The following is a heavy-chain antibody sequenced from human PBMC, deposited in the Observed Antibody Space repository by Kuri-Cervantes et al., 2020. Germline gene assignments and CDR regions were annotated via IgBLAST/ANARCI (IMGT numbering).Heavy chain of an antibody. Sequence: SVKVSCKASGGTFSSYAISWVRQAPGQGLEWMGGSIPIFGTANYAQKFQGRVTITADESTSTAYMELSSLRSEDTAVYYCARGAFHAGGRGMDVWGQGTTVTVSS. CDR2: SIPIFGTA. V-gene: IGHV1-69*13. D-gene: IGHD3-16*01. CDR1: GGTFSSYA. CDR3: ARGAFHAGGRGMDV. J-gene: IGHJ6*02.